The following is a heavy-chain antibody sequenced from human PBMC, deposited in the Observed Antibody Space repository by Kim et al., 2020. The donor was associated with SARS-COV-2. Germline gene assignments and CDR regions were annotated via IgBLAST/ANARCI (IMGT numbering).Heavy chain of an antibody. D-gene: IGHD3-10*01. V-gene: IGHV3-23*03. Sequence: DSVKGRFTISRDNSKNTLYLQMNSLRAEDTAVYYCAKPVRPNYYYGMDVWGQGTTVTVSS. J-gene: IGHJ6*02. CDR3: AKPVRPNYYYGMDV.